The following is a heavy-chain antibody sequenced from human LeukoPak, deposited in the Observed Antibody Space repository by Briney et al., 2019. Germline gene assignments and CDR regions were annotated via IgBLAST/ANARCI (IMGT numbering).Heavy chain of an antibody. CDR2: IKQDGSEK. J-gene: IGHJ4*02. Sequence: PGGSLRLSCAASGFTFSSYWMSWVRQAPGKGLEWVANIKQDGSEKYYVDSVKGRFTISRDNAKNTLYLQMNSLRAEDTAVYYCAKAGYSSSWSLFDYWGQGTLVTVSS. CDR3: AKAGYSSSWSLFDY. V-gene: IGHV3-7*01. CDR1: GFTFSSYW. D-gene: IGHD6-13*01.